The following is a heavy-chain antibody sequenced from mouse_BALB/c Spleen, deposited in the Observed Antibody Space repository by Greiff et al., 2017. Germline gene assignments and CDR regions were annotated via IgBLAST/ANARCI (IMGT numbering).Heavy chain of an antibody. J-gene: IGHJ4*01. D-gene: IGHD3-3*01. CDR3: AREGTN. V-gene: IGHV1-82*01. CDR1: GYAFRSSW. Sequence: VQLQQSGPELVKPGASVKISCKASGYAFRSSWMNWVKQRPGQGLEWIGRIYPGDGDTNYNGTFKGKATLTADKSSSTAYMQLSSLTAVDSAVYFCAREGTNGGQGTSVTGSA. CDR2: IYPGDGDT.